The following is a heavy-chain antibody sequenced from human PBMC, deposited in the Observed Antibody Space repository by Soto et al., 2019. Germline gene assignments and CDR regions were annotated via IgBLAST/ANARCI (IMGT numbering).Heavy chain of an antibody. CDR2: IKSKVDSATT. J-gene: IGHJ4*02. CDR3: TTDDPINRN. Sequence: GGSLRLSCAASVFTSSNAWMSWVRQAPGKGLEWVGRIKSKVDSATTDYAAPVKGRFSISRDDSGNTLYLQMNSLKIEDTAVYYCTTDDPINRNWGQGTLVTVSS. V-gene: IGHV3-15*01. CDR1: VFTSSNAW.